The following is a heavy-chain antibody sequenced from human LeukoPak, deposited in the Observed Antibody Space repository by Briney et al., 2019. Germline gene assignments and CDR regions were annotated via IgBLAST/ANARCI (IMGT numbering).Heavy chain of an antibody. J-gene: IGHJ6*02. CDR1: GFTFSSYA. D-gene: IGHD6-13*01. Sequence: GGSLRLSCAASGFTFSSYAMSWVRQAPGKGLEWVSGLSGSGGATYYADSVKGRFTISRDNYKNTLYLQMNSLRAADTAVYYCAREYSWYYGDYYGMDVWGQGTTVTVSS. CDR2: LSGSGGAT. CDR3: AREYSWYYGDYYGMDV. V-gene: IGHV3-23*01.